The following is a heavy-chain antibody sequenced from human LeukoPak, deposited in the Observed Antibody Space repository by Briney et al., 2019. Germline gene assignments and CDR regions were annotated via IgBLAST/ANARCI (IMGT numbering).Heavy chain of an antibody. J-gene: IGHJ3*02. CDR1: GGSISSFY. V-gene: IGHV4-59*01. CDR3: ARDAVATIKGAFDI. CDR2: IYYSGST. D-gene: IGHD5-24*01. Sequence: SETLSLTCTVSGGSISSFYWSGIRQPPGKGLEWIGYIYYSGSTNYNPSLKSRVTISVDTSKNQFSLKLSSVTAADTAVYYCARDAVATIKGAFDIWGQGTMVTVSS.